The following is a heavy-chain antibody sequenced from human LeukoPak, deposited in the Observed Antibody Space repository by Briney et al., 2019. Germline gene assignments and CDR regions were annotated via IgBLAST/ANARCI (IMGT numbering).Heavy chain of an antibody. CDR3: ARFGYVAAVDV. J-gene: IGHJ4*02. V-gene: IGHV3-7*01. D-gene: IGHD2-15*01. Sequence: GGSLRLSCAASGFSFNAYWMTWVRQAQGTGLEWVANINPAGSETYNVDPVKGRFSISRDNAKNLVYLQMNSLRAEDTAVYHCARFGYVAAVDVWGQGTPVTVSS. CDR2: INPAGSET. CDR1: GFSFNAYW.